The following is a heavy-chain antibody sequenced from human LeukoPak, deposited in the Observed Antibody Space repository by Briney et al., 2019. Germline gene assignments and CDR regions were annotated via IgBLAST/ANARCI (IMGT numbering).Heavy chain of an antibody. Sequence: SETLSLTCTVSDGSISSSSYYWGWIRQPPGKGLEWIGNIYYSGSTYYDPSLKSRVTISVDTSKNQFSLKLSSVTAADTAMYYCARRANYYDSSGYYYYYYYMDVWGKGTTVTISS. V-gene: IGHV4-39*07. J-gene: IGHJ6*03. D-gene: IGHD3-22*01. CDR3: ARRANYYDSSGYYYYYYYMDV. CDR2: IYYSGST. CDR1: DGSISSSSYY.